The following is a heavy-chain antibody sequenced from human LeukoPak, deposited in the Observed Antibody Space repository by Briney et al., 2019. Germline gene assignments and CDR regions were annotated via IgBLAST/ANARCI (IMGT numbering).Heavy chain of an antibody. V-gene: IGHV4-59*01. CDR2: AYYSGST. CDR1: GGSISSYH. J-gene: IGHJ4*02. D-gene: IGHD6-13*01. CDR3: ARGGPLGSSWYGVFDY. Sequence: SETLSLTSTVSGGSISSYHWSWIRQPPGTGLEWTAYAYYSGSTNYNPSLKSRVTISVDTSKNQFSLEVRTVTAADTAVYDCARGGPLGSSWYGVFDYWGQGTLVTISS.